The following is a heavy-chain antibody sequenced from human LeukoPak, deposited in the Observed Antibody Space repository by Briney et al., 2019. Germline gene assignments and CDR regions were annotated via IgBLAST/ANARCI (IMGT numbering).Heavy chain of an antibody. CDR2: INPNTGAT. CDR1: GYRFTAYF. CDR3: ARRAGLQFGDAFDL. J-gene: IGHJ3*01. D-gene: IGHD3-10*01. V-gene: IGHV1-2*02. Sequence: AASVKVSCKASGYRFTAYFVHWVRQAPGQGLEWMGWINPNTGATESAQKFQGRVTMVRDTSIKTAFLELSRLISDDTAIYYCARRAGLQFGDAFDLWGQGTLVTVSS.